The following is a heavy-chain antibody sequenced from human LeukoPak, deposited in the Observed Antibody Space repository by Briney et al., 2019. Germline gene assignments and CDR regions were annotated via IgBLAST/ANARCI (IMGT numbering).Heavy chain of an antibody. CDR2: IYYSGST. Sequence: SETLSLTCTVSGGSISSSSYYWGWIRQPPGKGLEWIGSIYYSGSTYYNPSLKSRVTISVDTSKNQFSLTLNSVTAADTAVYYCARGLDYYGSGSYLNNWFDPWGQGTLVTVSS. V-gene: IGHV4-39*07. D-gene: IGHD3-10*01. CDR1: GGSISSSSYY. CDR3: ARGLDYYGSGSYLNNWFDP. J-gene: IGHJ5*02.